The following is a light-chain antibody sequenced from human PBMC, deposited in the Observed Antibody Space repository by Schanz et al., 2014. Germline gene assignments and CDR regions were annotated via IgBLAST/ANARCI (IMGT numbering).Light chain of an antibody. CDR1: QSVSSN. CDR3: QQRSNWPT. V-gene: IGKV3-11*01. CDR2: DAS. J-gene: IGKJ4*01. Sequence: EIVMTQSPATLSVSPGERATLFCRASQSVSSNLAWYQQKPGQAPRLLIYDASNRATGIPARFSGSGSGTDFTLTISSLEPEDFAVYYCQQRSNWPTFGGGTKVEIK.